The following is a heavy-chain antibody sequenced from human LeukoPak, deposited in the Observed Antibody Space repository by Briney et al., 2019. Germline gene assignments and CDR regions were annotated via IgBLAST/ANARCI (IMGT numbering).Heavy chain of an antibody. Sequence: GASVKVSCKASGGTFNSYAINWVRQAPGQGLEWMGRIIPIVGITNYAQEFQGRATITADKSTSTAYMELSSLRSEDTAVYYCARDSITNIVEGDFDIWGQGTMVTVSS. D-gene: IGHD2-15*01. CDR3: ARDSITNIVEGDFDI. J-gene: IGHJ3*02. V-gene: IGHV1-69*04. CDR1: GGTFNSYA. CDR2: IIPIVGIT.